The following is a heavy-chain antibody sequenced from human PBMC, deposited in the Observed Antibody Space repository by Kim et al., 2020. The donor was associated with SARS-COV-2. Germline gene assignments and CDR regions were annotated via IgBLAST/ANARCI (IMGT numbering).Heavy chain of an antibody. J-gene: IGHJ6*02. Sequence: PSLQRRVPISADTSKHQFSLKLSSVTAADTAVYYCARFGYSYGYYYGMDVWGQGTTVTVSS. V-gene: IGHV4-4*09. D-gene: IGHD5-18*01. CDR3: ARFGYSYGYYYGMDV.